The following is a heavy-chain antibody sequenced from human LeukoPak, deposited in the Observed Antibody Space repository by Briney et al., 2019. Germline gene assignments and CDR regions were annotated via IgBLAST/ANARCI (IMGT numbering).Heavy chain of an antibody. J-gene: IGHJ2*01. Sequence: SETLSLTCTVSGDSLRNYYWSWIRQPPGKGLEWIGYIYSSGTTKYNPSLKSRGTISVDPSKNQFSLKLSSVTAADTAVYYCARARVRSYSYDSSGFYTSDWHFDLWGRGTLVTVSS. CDR2: IYSSGTT. CDR3: ARARVRSYSYDSSGFYTSDWHFDL. CDR1: GDSLRNYY. V-gene: IGHV4-59*01. D-gene: IGHD3-22*01.